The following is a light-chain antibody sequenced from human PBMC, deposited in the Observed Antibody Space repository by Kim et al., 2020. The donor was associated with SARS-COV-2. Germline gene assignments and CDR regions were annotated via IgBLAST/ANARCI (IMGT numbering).Light chain of an antibody. Sequence: SLSAGERATLSCRASQTVSTTHLAWYQQKPGQAPRLLIYAASTRATGIPDRFSGGGSGTDFTLTITRLEPEDFAVYYCQQYGGSATFGGGTKVEI. CDR2: AAS. CDR3: QQYGGSAT. CDR1: QTVSTTH. V-gene: IGKV3-20*01. J-gene: IGKJ4*01.